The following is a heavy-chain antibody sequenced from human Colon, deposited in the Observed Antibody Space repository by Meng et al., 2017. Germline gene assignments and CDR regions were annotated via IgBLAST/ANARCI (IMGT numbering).Heavy chain of an antibody. CDR1: GFTFRDYY. V-gene: IGHV3-11*01. Sequence: VQWVGSGGGLCKPGGSLRLACAASGFTFRDYYMTWIRQAPGKGLEWVSHISSSGKIIDYADSVKGRFTISRDNANNSLYLQMDSLTADDTAVYYCARDHGTGLDHWGQGALVTVSS. CDR3: ARDHGTGLDH. J-gene: IGHJ4*02. D-gene: IGHD1-14*01. CDR2: ISSSGKII.